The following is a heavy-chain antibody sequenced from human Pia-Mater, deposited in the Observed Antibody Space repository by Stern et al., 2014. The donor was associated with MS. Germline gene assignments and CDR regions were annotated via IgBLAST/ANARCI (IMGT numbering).Heavy chain of an antibody. J-gene: IGHJ3*02. CDR1: GFRFSSYA. CDR3: AKGVWGSYLNAFDM. D-gene: IGHD3-16*02. CDR2: ISASSGST. V-gene: IGHV3-23*04. Sequence: EVQLVESGGGFVQPGGSLRLSCAASGFRFSSYAMSWVRQTPGKGLEWVSGISASSGSTYYADSVKGRFTISRDKSKNTLFLQMNSLRAEDTAVYYCAKGVWGSYLNAFDMWGQGTMVTVSS.